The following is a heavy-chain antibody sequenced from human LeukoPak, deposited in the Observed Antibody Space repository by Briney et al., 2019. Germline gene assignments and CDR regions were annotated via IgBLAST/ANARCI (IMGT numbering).Heavy chain of an antibody. Sequence: ASVKVSCKASGGTFSSYGISWVRQAPGQGLEWMGGIVPILGTTNHAQKFQGRVTITADESTSTAYMELSSLRSEDTAVYYCASYKGSGYSDAFDIWGQGTMVTVSS. V-gene: IGHV1-69*13. J-gene: IGHJ3*02. CDR2: IVPILGTT. CDR3: ASYKGSGYSDAFDI. CDR1: GGTFSSYG. D-gene: IGHD5-12*01.